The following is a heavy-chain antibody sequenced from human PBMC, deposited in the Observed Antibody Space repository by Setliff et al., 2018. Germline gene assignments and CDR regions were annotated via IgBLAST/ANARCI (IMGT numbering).Heavy chain of an antibody. V-gene: IGHV1-24*01. CDR1: GYTLTELS. D-gene: IGHD2-21*01. J-gene: IGHJ4*02. Sequence: WASVKVSCKVSGYTLTELSMHWARQAPGKGLEWMGGFDPEDGETIYAQKLQGRVTLTTDTATSTAYMELRSLRSDDTAVYYCARAPRGPLSVVLALDYWGQGTLVTV. CDR3: ARAPRGPLSVVLALDY. CDR2: FDPEDGET.